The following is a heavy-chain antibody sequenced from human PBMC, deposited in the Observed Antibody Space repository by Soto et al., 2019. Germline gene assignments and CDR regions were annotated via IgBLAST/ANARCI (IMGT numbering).Heavy chain of an antibody. D-gene: IGHD3-22*01. CDR3: TRYSYESSGYYVY. CDR1: GFNFGNYA. V-gene: IGHV3-49*04. Sequence: HPGGSLRLSCTGSGFNFGNYALSWVRQAPGKGPEWVGFIRSEAYGGTTDYAASVKGRFIISRDDSKSIAYLEINSLQTDDTAVYYCTRYSYESSGYYVYWGQGTLVTVSS. CDR2: IRSEAYGGTT. J-gene: IGHJ4*02.